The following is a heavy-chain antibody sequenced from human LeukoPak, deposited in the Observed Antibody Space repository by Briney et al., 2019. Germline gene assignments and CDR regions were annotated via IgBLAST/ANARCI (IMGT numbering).Heavy chain of an antibody. CDR1: GFTFSNAW. J-gene: IGHJ4*02. CDR2: IKSKTDGGTT. Sequence: GGSLRLSCAASGFTFSNAWMSWVRQAPGKGLEWVGRIKSKTDGGTTDYAAPVKGRFTISRDDSKNTLYLQMNSLKTEDTAVYYCTTRLWLSDTVVSYYFDYWGQGTLVTVSS. CDR3: TTRLWLSDTVVSYYFDY. D-gene: IGHD4-17*01. V-gene: IGHV3-15*01.